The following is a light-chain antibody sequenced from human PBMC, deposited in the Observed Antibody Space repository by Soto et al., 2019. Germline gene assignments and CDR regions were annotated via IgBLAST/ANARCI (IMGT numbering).Light chain of an antibody. CDR3: VQGPQTPPYT. CDR1: QSLLHSNGYNY. J-gene: IGKJ2*01. CDR2: LGS. Sequence: DIVLTQSPLSLPVTPGEPASISCWSSQSLLHSNGYNYLDWYLQKPGQSPQLLIYLGSYRASGVPARFSGRGSGTDFTLRISRVEAEDVGVYYCVQGPQTPPYTFGQGTRLEIK. V-gene: IGKV2-28*01.